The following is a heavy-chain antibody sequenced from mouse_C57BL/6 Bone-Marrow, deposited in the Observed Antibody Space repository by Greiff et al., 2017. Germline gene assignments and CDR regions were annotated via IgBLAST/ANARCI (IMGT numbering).Heavy chain of an antibody. D-gene: IGHD1-1*01. Sequence: VKLQESGAELMKPGASVKLSCKATGYTFTGYWIEWVKQRPGHGLEWIGEILTGSGSTNYNEQFKGKATFTADTSSNTAYMQLSSLTTEDSAIYYCARPYGRVWFAYWGQGTLVTVSA. J-gene: IGHJ3*01. CDR3: ARPYGRVWFAY. CDR1: GYTFTGYW. V-gene: IGHV1-9*01. CDR2: ILTGSGST.